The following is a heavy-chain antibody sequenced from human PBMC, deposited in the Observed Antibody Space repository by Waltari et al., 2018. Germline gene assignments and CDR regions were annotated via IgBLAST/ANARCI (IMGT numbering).Heavy chain of an antibody. J-gene: IGHJ6*02. D-gene: IGHD3-3*01. V-gene: IGHV3-30*18. CDR2: TSYDGTTQ. CDR3: AKNQTHRKTIGLYYNALDV. CDR1: GFTFSNYG. Sequence: QVLLVESGGGVVQSGTSLRLSCAASGFTFSNYGMFWVRQAPGKGLEWVAGTSYDGTTQDVLDSVKGRFTISRDNSKNTVYLEMNSLRAEDTAVYYCAKNQTHRKTIGLYYNALDVWGQGTTVVVSS.